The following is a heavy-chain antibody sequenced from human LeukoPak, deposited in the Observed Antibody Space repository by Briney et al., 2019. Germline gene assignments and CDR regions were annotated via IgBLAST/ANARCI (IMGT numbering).Heavy chain of an antibody. Sequence: GGSLRLSCAASGFTFSSYAMSWVRQAPGKGLEWVSAISGSGGSTYYADSVKGRFTISRDNSKNTLYLQMNSLRPEDTSVYYCARSPTSWYFDYWGQGTLVTVSS. V-gene: IGHV3-23*01. CDR3: ARSPTSWYFDY. J-gene: IGHJ4*02. CDR2: ISGSGGST. D-gene: IGHD2-2*01. CDR1: GFTFSSYA.